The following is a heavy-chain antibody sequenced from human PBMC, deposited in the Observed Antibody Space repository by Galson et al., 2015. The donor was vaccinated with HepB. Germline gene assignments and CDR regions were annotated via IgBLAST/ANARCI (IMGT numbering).Heavy chain of an antibody. J-gene: IGHJ5*02. D-gene: IGHD2-15*01. Sequence: SVKVSCKASGYTFSTYTITWVRQAPGQGLEWMGCISPYNRNTDYARKFQGRVTMTTDISTKTAYMELRSLRADDTAVYYCVRGAFVVVVVATQNNWFDPWGQGTLVTVYS. V-gene: IGHV1-18*01. CDR2: ISPYNRNT. CDR3: VRGAFVVVVVATQNNWFDP. CDR1: GYTFSTYT.